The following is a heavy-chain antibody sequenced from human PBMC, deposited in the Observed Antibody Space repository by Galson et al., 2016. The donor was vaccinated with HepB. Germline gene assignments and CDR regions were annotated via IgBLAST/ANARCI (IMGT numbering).Heavy chain of an antibody. V-gene: IGHV3-30-3*01. D-gene: IGHD3-22*01. Sequence: SLRLSCAASGFTFDTFTLHWVRQSPGKGLEWVAVISDNGGSTFYAESVQGRFIISRDNSKNTVYLQMRSLRVEDTAVYYCARDHAGLYDNSGSYFDAWGQGTLGTVSS. CDR2: ISDNGGST. CDR1: GFTFDTFT. J-gene: IGHJ4*02. CDR3: ARDHAGLYDNSGSYFDA.